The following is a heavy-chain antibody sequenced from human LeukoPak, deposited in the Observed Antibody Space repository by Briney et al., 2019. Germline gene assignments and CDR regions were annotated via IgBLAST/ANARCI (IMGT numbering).Heavy chain of an antibody. CDR1: GFTFIGYS. J-gene: IGHJ4*02. D-gene: IGHD2-2*01. CDR2: ISASSNFI. V-gene: IGHV3-21*01. Sequence: GGSLRHSCAASGFTFIGYSMNWVREAPGKGLEWVSSISASSNFIHYAESVRGGFTISRDNAKNSLYLQMNSLGAQDTAVYYCARPATGYCRSAGCHWDSWGQGTLVTVSS. CDR3: ARPATGYCRSAGCHWDS.